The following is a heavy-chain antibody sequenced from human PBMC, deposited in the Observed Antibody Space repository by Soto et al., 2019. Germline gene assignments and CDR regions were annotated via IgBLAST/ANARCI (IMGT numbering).Heavy chain of an antibody. CDR2: IIPIFGTA. J-gene: IGHJ4*02. CDR1: GGTFSSYA. CDR3: ARSAGYYYDTSGYYPYYFDY. D-gene: IGHD3-22*01. V-gene: IGHV1-69*13. Sequence: ASVKVSCKASGGTFSSYAISWVRQAPGQGLEWMGGIIPIFGTATYAQKFQGRVTITADESTSTAYMELSSLRSEDTAVYYCARSAGYYYDTSGYYPYYFDYWDQGTLVTVSS.